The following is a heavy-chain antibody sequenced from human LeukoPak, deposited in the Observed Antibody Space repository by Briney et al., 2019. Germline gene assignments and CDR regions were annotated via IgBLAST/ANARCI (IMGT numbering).Heavy chain of an antibody. Sequence: GGSLRLSCAAAGFTFSSYAMSWVRQAPGKGLEWVSAFSGSGGDTYYADSVKGRFTISRDNSKNTLYLQMNSLRAEDTAVYYCAKSGYNRFDYWGQGTLVTVSS. D-gene: IGHD5-24*01. V-gene: IGHV3-23*01. CDR3: AKSGYNRFDY. CDR1: GFTFSSYA. J-gene: IGHJ4*02. CDR2: FSGSGGDT.